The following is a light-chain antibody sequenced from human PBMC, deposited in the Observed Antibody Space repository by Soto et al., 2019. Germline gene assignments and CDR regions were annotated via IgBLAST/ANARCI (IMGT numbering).Light chain of an antibody. CDR2: NDN. Sequence: QSVLTQPPSASGTPGQRVTISCSGSRSNIGSNAVSWYQQLPGTAPKLLIYNDNQRPSGVPDRFSASKSGTSASLAISGLQSEYEADYYCAAWDDSLNARGVFGGGTKLTGL. CDR3: AAWDDSLNARGV. V-gene: IGLV1-44*01. J-gene: IGLJ3*02. CDR1: RSNIGSNA.